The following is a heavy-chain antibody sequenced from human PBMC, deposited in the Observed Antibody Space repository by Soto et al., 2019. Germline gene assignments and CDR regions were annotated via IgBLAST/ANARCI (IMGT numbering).Heavy chain of an antibody. Sequence: SVKVSCKASGYTFTSYGISWVRQAPGQGLEWMGWISAYNGNTNYAQKLQGRVTMTTDTSTSTAYMELRSLRSDDTAVYYCARGVITGTLYCYGMDVWGQGTSVTVSS. D-gene: IGHD1-7*01. CDR2: ISAYNGNT. CDR3: ARGVITGTLYCYGMDV. V-gene: IGHV1-18*04. J-gene: IGHJ6*02. CDR1: GYTFTSYG.